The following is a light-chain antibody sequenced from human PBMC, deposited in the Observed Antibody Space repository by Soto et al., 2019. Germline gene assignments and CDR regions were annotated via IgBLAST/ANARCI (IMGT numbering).Light chain of an antibody. Sequence: QSALTQPASVSGSPGQSITISCTGTSSDVGGYNYVSWYQQHPGTAPKLMIFDVSNRPSGVSNRFSGSKSGNTASLTISGLQTEDEADYYCSSYTSSTTYVLFCGGTKLTV. CDR3: SSYTSSTTYVL. CDR2: DVS. J-gene: IGLJ2*01. V-gene: IGLV2-14*01. CDR1: SSDVGGYNY.